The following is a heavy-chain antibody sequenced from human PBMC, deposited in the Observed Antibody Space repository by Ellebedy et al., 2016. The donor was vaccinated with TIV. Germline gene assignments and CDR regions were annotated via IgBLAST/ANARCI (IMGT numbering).Heavy chain of an antibody. V-gene: IGHV3-23*01. J-gene: IGHJ4*02. D-gene: IGHD5-12*01. CDR2: ISGGGGST. Sequence: GESLKISXAASGFTFRNYAMSWVRQTPGKGLQWVSAISGGGGSTYYADSVKGRFTISRDNSKNTLYLQMNSLRAEDTAVYYCAKDTSGGYSGYDSFDYWGQGTLVTVSS. CDR3: AKDTSGGYSGYDSFDY. CDR1: GFTFRNYA.